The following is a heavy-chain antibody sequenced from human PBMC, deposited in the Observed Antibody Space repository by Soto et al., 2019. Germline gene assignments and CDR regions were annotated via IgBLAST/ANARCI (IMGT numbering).Heavy chain of an antibody. V-gene: IGHV4-34*01. D-gene: IGHD3-22*01. CDR3: AKRYYYDSSGYYGTGGGAFDY. CDR2: INHSGST. CDR1: GGSFSGYY. J-gene: IGHJ4*02. Sequence: SETLSLTCAVYGGSFSGYYWSWIRQPPGKGQEWIGEINHSGSTNYNPFLKSRVTISVDTSKNQFSLKLSSVTAADTAVYYCAKRYYYDSSGYYGTGGGAFDYWGQGTLVTVSP.